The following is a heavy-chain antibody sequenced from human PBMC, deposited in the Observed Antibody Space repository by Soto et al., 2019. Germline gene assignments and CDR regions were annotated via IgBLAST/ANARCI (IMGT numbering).Heavy chain of an antibody. J-gene: IGHJ6*02. V-gene: IGHV3-30*18. CDR3: AKDLRIWGGSGQNYYGMDV. Sequence: GGSLRLSCAASGFTFSSYGMHWVRQAPGKGLEWVAVISYDGSNKYYADSVKGRFTISRDNSKNTLYLQMNSLRAEDTAVYYCAKDLRIWGGSGQNYYGMDVWGQGTTVTVSS. CDR1: GFTFSSYG. CDR2: ISYDGSNK. D-gene: IGHD3-10*01.